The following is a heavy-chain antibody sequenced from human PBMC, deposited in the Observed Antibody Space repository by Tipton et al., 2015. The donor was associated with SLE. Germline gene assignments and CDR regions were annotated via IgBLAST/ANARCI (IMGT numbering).Heavy chain of an antibody. CDR1: GGSISSHY. J-gene: IGHJ3*02. CDR2: IYYSGST. Sequence: TLSLTCTVSGGSISSHYWSWIRRPPGKGLEWIGYIYYSGSTNYNPSLKSRVTISVDTSKNQFSLKLSSVTAADTAVYYCASLSSARRAFDIWGQGTMVTVSS. CDR3: ASLSSARRAFDI. V-gene: IGHV4-59*11. D-gene: IGHD3-22*01.